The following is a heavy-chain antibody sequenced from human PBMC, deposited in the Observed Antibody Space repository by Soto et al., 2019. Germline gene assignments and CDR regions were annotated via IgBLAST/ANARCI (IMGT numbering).Heavy chain of an antibody. J-gene: IGHJ6*02. Sequence: PSETLSLTCTVSGGSISSYYWSWIRQPPGKGLEWIGYIYYGGSTNYNPSLKSRVTISVDTSKNQFSLKLSSVTAADTAVYYCARDSLTIFGVVSKGASDGMDVWGQGTTVTVSS. D-gene: IGHD3-3*01. CDR1: GGSISSYY. V-gene: IGHV4-59*01. CDR3: ARDSLTIFGVVSKGASDGMDV. CDR2: IYYGGST.